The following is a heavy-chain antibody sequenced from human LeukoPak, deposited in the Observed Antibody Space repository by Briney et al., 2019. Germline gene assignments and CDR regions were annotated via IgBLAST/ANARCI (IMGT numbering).Heavy chain of an antibody. CDR3: ARDPMATIL. V-gene: IGHV4-59*01. D-gene: IGHD5-24*01. CDR2: IYYSGST. J-gene: IGHJ4*02. Sequence: PSETLSLTCAVYGASFSGYYWSWIRQPPGKGLEWIGYIYYSGSTNYNPSLKSRVTISVDTSKNQFSLKLSSVTAADTAVYYCARDPMATILWGQGTLVTVSS. CDR1: GASFSGYY.